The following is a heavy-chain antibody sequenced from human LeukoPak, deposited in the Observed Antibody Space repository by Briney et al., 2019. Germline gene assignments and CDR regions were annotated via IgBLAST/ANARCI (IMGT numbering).Heavy chain of an antibody. V-gene: IGHV3-7*05. CDR3: ARGSSSSWYYFDY. D-gene: IGHD6-13*01. Sequence: GGSLRLSCAASGFTFSSYWMSWVRQAPGKGLEWVANIKQDGSEKYYVDSVKGRFTISRDNAKNSLYLQMNSLRAEDTAVYYCARGSSSSWYYFDYWGQGTLVTVSS. J-gene: IGHJ4*02. CDR1: GFTFSSYW. CDR2: IKQDGSEK.